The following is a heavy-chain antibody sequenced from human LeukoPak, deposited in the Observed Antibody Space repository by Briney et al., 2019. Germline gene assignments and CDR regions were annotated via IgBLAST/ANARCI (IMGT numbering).Heavy chain of an antibody. CDR3: ARHLRVGARQEFDY. J-gene: IGHJ4*02. CDR2: ILYSGPT. D-gene: IGHD5/OR15-5a*01. CDR1: GGSISSSNYY. V-gene: IGHV4-39*01. Sequence: SETLSLTCTVSGGSISSSNYYWGWIRQPPGKGLEWIGSILYSGPTYYNPSLESRITISVDTSKNQVSLKLNSVTAADTAVFYCARHLRVGARQEFDYWGQGTLVTVSS.